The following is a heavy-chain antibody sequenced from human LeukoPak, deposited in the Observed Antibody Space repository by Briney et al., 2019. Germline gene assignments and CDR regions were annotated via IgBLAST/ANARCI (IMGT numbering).Heavy chain of an antibody. CDR3: ARDIDNYGGLDY. CDR2: INSDGSST. V-gene: IGHV3-74*01. Sequence: GGSLRLSCAGSGFNFSCFWMHWVRQAPGKGLVWVSRINSDGSSTRYADSVKGRFTISRDNAKNTLYLQMNSLRAEDTAVYYCARDIDNYGGLDYWGQGTRVTVSS. D-gene: IGHD5-18*01. CDR1: GFNFSCFW. J-gene: IGHJ4*02.